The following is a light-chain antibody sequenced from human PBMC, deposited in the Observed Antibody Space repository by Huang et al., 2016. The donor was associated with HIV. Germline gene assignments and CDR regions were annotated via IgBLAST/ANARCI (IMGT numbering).Light chain of an antibody. CDR1: QSVGSY. CDR3: HQHSSWPGT. Sequence: DIVLTQSPATLSLSPGERATLSCRAGQSVGSYLAWYQQTPGQAPRLLFSDASHRATGIPAMFSGSGSGTDFTLTISSLEPEDFAVYYCHQHSSWPGTFGQGTRVEIK. V-gene: IGKV3-11*01. J-gene: IGKJ1*01. CDR2: DAS.